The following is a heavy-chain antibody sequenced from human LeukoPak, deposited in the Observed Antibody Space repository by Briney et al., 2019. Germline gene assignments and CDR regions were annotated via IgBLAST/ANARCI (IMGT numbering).Heavy chain of an antibody. CDR3: ARDKRIAARRTDAFDI. Sequence: GASVKVSCKASRYTFTGYYMHWVRQAPGQGLEWMGWINPNSGGTNYAQKFQGRVTMTRDTSISTAYMELSRLRSDDTAVYYCARDKRIAARRTDAFDIWGQGTMVTVSS. J-gene: IGHJ3*02. CDR2: INPNSGGT. V-gene: IGHV1-2*02. CDR1: RYTFTGYY. D-gene: IGHD6-6*01.